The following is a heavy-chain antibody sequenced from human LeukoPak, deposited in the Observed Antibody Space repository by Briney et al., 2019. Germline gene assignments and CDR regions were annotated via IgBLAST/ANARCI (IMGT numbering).Heavy chain of an antibody. D-gene: IGHD2-15*01. Sequence: SETLSLTCTVSGGSISSSSYYWGWIRQPPGKGLEWIGYIYYSGSTNYNPSLKSRVTISVDTSKNQFSLKLSSVTAADTAVYYCARDLGYCSGGSCYPLNWFDPWGQGTLVTVSS. CDR3: ARDLGYCSGGSCYPLNWFDP. CDR2: IYYSGST. V-gene: IGHV4-61*01. J-gene: IGHJ5*02. CDR1: GGSISSSSYY.